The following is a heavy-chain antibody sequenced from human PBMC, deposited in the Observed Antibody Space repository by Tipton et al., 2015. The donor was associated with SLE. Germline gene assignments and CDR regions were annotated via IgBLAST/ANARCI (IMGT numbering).Heavy chain of an antibody. Sequence: SLRLPCAASGFTFSSYGMHWVRQAPGKGLEWVAVIWYDGSNKYYADSVKGRVTISRDKSKNTLYLQMNSLRAEDTAVYYCAKDGDGYSSSAYGGYCYGMDVWGQGTTVTVSS. CDR3: AKDGDGYSSSAYGGYCYGMDV. V-gene: IGHV3-30*18. CDR2: IWYDGSNK. CDR1: GFTFSSYG. D-gene: IGHD6-13*01. J-gene: IGHJ6*02.